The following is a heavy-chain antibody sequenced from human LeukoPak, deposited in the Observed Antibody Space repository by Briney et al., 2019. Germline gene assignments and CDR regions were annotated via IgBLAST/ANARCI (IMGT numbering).Heavy chain of an antibody. CDR1: GGTFSSYA. CDR2: IIPIFGTA. CDR3: ARDSCSGGSCYPHAHFDY. V-gene: IGHV1-69*13. D-gene: IGHD2-15*01. J-gene: IGHJ4*02. Sequence: ASVKVSCKASGGTFSSYAISWVRQAPGQGLEWMGGIIPIFGTANYAQKFQGRVTITADESTSTAYMELSSLRSEDTAVYYCARDSCSGGSCYPHAHFDYWGQGTLVTVSS.